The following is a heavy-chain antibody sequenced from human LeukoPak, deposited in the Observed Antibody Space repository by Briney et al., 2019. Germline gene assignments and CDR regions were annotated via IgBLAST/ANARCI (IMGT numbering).Heavy chain of an antibody. CDR2: ISYDGSNK. V-gene: IGHV3-30-3*01. Sequence: PGGSLRLSCAASGFTFSSYAMHWVRRAPGKGLEWVAFISYDGSNKYYADSVKGRFTISRDNSKNTLYLQMNSLRAEDTAVYYCARASTFDYWGQGTLVTVSS. CDR3: ARASTFDY. CDR1: GFTFSSYA. J-gene: IGHJ4*02.